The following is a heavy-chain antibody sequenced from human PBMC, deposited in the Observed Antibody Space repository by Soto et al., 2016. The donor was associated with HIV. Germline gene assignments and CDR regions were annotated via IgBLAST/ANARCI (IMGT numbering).Heavy chain of an antibody. J-gene: IGHJ4*02. CDR2: IKTKTDGGTT. CDR3: TTPPLDFGDYVIRY. Sequence: EVQLVESGGGLVKPGGSLRLSCAASGLILSNAWMSWVRQAPGKGLEWVGRIKTKTDGGTTDYAAPVKGRFTISRDDSKNTLYLQMNSLKTEDTAVYYCTTPPLDFGDYVIRYWGQGILVTVSS. CDR1: GLILSNAW. V-gene: IGHV3-15*01. D-gene: IGHD4-17*01.